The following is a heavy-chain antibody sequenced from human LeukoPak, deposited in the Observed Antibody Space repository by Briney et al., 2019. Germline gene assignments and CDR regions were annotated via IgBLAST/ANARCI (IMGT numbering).Heavy chain of an antibody. J-gene: IGHJ4*02. Sequence: GGSLRLSCAGSGFTFSSHWMTWVRQTPGKGLEWVASIKHDGSEKNYVDSVKGRFTISRDNAKNSLYVEMNNLRGEDTAVYYCARDNFDWRPLDCWGQGTLVTVSS. CDR3: ARDNFDWRPLDC. CDR2: IKHDGSEK. CDR1: GFTFSSHW. D-gene: IGHD3-9*01. V-gene: IGHV3-7*03.